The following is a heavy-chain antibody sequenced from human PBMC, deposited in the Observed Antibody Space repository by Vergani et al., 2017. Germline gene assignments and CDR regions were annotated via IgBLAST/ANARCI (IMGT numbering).Heavy chain of an antibody. J-gene: IGHJ6*02. Sequence: EVQLVESGGGLVQPGGSLRLSCAASGFTFSSYEMNWVRQAPGKGLEWVSYISSSGSTIYYADSVKGRFTISRDNAKNSLYLQMNSLRAEDTAVYYCARERGPFGDDGGLRVWGQGTTVTVSS. V-gene: IGHV3-48*03. D-gene: IGHD4-23*01. CDR1: GFTFSSYE. CDR2: ISSSGSTI. CDR3: ARERGPFGDDGGLRV.